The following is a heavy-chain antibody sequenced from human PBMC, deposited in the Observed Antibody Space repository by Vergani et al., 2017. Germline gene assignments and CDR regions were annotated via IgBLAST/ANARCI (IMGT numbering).Heavy chain of an antibody. J-gene: IGHJ5*02. Sequence: EVQLVESGGGLVKPGGSLRLSCAASGFTFSSYSMNWVRQAPGKGLEWVSSISSSSSYIYYADSVKGRFTISRDNAKNSLYLQMNSLRAEDTVVYYCARDRGYCSGGSCSFDPWGQGTLVTVSS. CDR3: ARDRGYCSGGSCSFDP. CDR2: ISSSSSYI. CDR1: GFTFSSYS. V-gene: IGHV3-21*01. D-gene: IGHD2-15*01.